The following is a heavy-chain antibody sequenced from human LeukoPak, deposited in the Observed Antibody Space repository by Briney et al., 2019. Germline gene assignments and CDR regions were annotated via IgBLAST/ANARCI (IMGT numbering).Heavy chain of an antibody. CDR1: GGSISSYH. V-gene: IGHV4-4*07. D-gene: IGHD1-26*01. Sequence: SETLSLTCTVSGGSISSYHWSWIRQPAGKGLEWIGRLYTSGGTNYNPSLKSRVSMSVDTSKSQFSLELNSVTAADTAVYYCARSGSYANDAFHIWGQGTMSPSLQ. CDR3: ARSGSYANDAFHI. CDR2: LYTSGGT. J-gene: IGHJ3*02.